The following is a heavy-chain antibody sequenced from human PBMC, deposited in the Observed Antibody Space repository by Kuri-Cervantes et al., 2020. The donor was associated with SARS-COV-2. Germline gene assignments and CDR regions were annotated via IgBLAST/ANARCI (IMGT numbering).Heavy chain of an antibody. D-gene: IGHD6-19*01. V-gene: IGHV3-7*01. Sequence: GGSLRLSCAASGFTFSSYWMSWVRQAPGKGLEWVANIKQDGSEKYYVDSVKGRFTISRDNSKNTLYLQMNSLRPEDTAVYYCAKDSPGIAVAEAFDIWGQGTMVTVSS. CDR1: GFTFSSYW. CDR2: IKQDGSEK. J-gene: IGHJ3*02. CDR3: AKDSPGIAVAEAFDI.